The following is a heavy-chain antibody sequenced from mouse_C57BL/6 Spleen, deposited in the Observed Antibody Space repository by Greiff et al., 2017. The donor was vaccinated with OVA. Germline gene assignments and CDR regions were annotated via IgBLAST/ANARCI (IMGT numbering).Heavy chain of an antibody. CDR2: INPSTGGT. CDR1: GYSFTGYY. CDR3: ARETAQDEGFAY. Sequence: VQLQQSGPELVKPGASVKISCKASGYSFTGYYMNWVKQSPEKSLEWIGEINPSTGGTTYNQKFKAKATLTVDKSSSTAYMQLKSLTSEDSAVYYCARETAQDEGFAYWGQGTLVTVSA. V-gene: IGHV1-42*01. D-gene: IGHD3-2*02. J-gene: IGHJ3*01.